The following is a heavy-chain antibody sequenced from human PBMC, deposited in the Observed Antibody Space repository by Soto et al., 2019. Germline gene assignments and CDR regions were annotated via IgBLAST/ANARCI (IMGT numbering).Heavy chain of an antibody. Sequence: ESGGGWIQPGGSLRLSCAASGFTFSYGIHWLRQAPGKGLEWVAYISYDSSNKFYGDSVKGRFTISRDNSKNTQFLQMNSLRAEDTAVYYCAKLVIGYCSGNTCDDYWGQGTLVAVSS. J-gene: IGHJ4*02. CDR1: GFTFSYG. CDR3: AKLVIGYCSGNTCDDY. V-gene: IGHV3-30*18. D-gene: IGHD2-15*01. CDR2: ISYDSSNK.